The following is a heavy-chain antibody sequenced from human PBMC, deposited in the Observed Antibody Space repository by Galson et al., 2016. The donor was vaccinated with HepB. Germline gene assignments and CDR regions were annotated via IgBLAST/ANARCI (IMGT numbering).Heavy chain of an antibody. CDR3: ARGSGDDYFDF. J-gene: IGHJ4*02. CDR1: GYAFGNNG. V-gene: IGHV1-18*04. CDR2: ISGFNGNT. Sequence: SVKVSCKASGYAFGNNGISWVRQAPGQGLEWMEWISGFNGNTKYAQRLQGRVTMTTDTSTSTAYMEMGSLTSDDTAMYYCARGSGDDYFDFWGQGTLVTVSS. D-gene: IGHD1-26*01.